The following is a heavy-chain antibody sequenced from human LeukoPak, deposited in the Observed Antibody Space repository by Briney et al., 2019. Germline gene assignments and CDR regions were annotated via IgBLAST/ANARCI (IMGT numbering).Heavy chain of an antibody. V-gene: IGHV3-30*02. CDR3: AKDVSARYRYGTGAWFDP. CDR1: GFIFSNYR. CDR2: ILADGTNK. D-gene: IGHD5-18*01. Sequence: PGGPLRLSCAASGFIFSNYRMHWVRQAPGKGLDWAAFILADGTNKYYVEYVKGRFPIYRDNSKNTLYLQMNSLRAEDTAVYYCAKDVSARYRYGTGAWFDPWGQGTLVTVSS. J-gene: IGHJ5*02.